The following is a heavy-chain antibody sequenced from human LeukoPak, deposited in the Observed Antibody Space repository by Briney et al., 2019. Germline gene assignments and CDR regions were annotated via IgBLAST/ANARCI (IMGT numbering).Heavy chain of an antibody. D-gene: IGHD4-23*01. CDR1: GFTFSSYE. V-gene: IGHV3-48*03. CDR3: ARDYGGSSPFDY. Sequence: GGSLRLSCAASGFTFSSYEMNWVRQAPRKGLEWVSYISSSGSTIYYADSVKGRFTISRDNAKNSLYLQMNSLRAEDTAVYYCARDYGGSSPFDYWGQGTLVTVSS. CDR2: ISSSGSTI. J-gene: IGHJ4*02.